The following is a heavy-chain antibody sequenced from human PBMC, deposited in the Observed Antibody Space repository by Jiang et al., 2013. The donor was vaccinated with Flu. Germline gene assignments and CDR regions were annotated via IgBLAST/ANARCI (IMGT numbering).Heavy chain of an antibody. CDR3: ARVPIYYGSGSPYYYGMDV. V-gene: IGHV4-59*13. CDR1: GGSISSYY. Sequence: GSGLVKPSETLSLTCTVSGGSISSYYWSWIRQPPGKGLEWIGYIYYIGSTNYNPSLKSRVTISVDTSKNQFSLKLSSVTAADTAVYYCARVPIYYGSGSPYYYGMDVWGQGTTVTVSS. J-gene: IGHJ6*02. CDR2: IYYIGST. D-gene: IGHD3-10*01.